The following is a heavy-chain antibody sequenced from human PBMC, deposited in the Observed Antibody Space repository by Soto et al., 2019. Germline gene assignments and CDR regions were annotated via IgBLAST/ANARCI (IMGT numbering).Heavy chain of an antibody. CDR1: GGSISSYY. CDR3: ARGVRSTPPNWFDP. V-gene: IGHV4-59*12. J-gene: IGHJ5*02. D-gene: IGHD3-3*01. Sequence: PSETLSLTCTVSGGSISSYYWSWIRQPPGKGLEWIGYIYYSGSTNYNPSLKSRVTISVDTSKNQFSLKLSSVTAADTAVYYCARGVRSTPPNWFDPWGQGTLVTVSS. CDR2: IYYSGST.